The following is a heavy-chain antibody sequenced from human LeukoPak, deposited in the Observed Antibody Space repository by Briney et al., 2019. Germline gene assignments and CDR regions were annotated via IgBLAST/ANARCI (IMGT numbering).Heavy chain of an antibody. CDR1: GFTFSSYA. Sequence: GGSLRLSCAASGFTFSSYAMNWVRQAPGKGLEWVSYISSSGSTIYYADSVKGRFTISRDNAKNSLYLQMNSLRAEDTAVYYCARDSPSDLWFGELFMDYWGQGTLVTVSS. CDR3: ARDSPSDLWFGELFMDY. D-gene: IGHD3-10*01. CDR2: ISSSGSTI. J-gene: IGHJ4*02. V-gene: IGHV3-48*03.